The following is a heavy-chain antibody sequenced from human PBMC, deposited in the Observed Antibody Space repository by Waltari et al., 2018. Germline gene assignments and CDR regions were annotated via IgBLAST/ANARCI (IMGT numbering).Heavy chain of an antibody. CDR1: GGSISSGGYY. D-gene: IGHD3-10*01. CDR2: IYYSGST. Sequence: QVQLQESGPGLVKPSQTLSLTCTVSGGSISSGGYYWSWIRQHPGKGLAWIGYIYYSGSTYYNPSLKSLVTISVDTSKNQFSLKLSSVTAADTAVYYCARANYGSGIGFDPWGQGTLVTVSS. CDR3: ARANYGSGIGFDP. J-gene: IGHJ5*02. V-gene: IGHV4-31*01.